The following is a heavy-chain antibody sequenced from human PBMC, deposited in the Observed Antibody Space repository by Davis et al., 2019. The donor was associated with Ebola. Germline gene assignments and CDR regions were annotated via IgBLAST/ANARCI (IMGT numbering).Heavy chain of an antibody. CDR2: ISYDGSNK. Sequence: GESLKISCAASGFTFSSYSMNWVRQAPGKGLEWVAVISYDGSNKYYADSVKGRFTISRDNSKNTLYLQMNSLRAEDTAVYYCARDLSAETSGYDDVDYWGQGTLVTVSS. CDR1: GFTFSSYS. J-gene: IGHJ4*02. V-gene: IGHV3-30*03. D-gene: IGHD3-22*01. CDR3: ARDLSAETSGYDDVDY.